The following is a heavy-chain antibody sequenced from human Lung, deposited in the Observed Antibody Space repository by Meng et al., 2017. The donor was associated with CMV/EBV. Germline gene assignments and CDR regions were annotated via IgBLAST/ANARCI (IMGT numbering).Heavy chain of an antibody. Sequence: LSLTCAASGFTFNSYRMNWLRQAPGKGLEWVSYISSSSSSIYYTDSVKGRFTISRDNAKNSLYLEMNSLRVDDTGVYFCARDAGEGIVVVPAAISDYWGQGTQVTGSS. J-gene: IGHJ4*02. CDR3: ARDAGEGIVVVPAAISDY. D-gene: IGHD2-2*02. V-gene: IGHV3-48*04. CDR2: ISSSSSSI. CDR1: GFTFNSYR.